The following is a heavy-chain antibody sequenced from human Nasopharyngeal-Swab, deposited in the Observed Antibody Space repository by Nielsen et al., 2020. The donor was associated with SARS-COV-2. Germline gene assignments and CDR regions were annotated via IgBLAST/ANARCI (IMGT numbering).Heavy chain of an antibody. CDR2: IYHSGST. D-gene: IGHD6-6*01. V-gene: IGHV4-38-2*02. CDR3: ARDLPRYSSSERYGDYFWFDP. Sequence: SETLSLTCTVSGYSISSGYYWGWIRQPPGKGLEWIGSIYHSGSTYYNPPLKSRVTISVDTSKNQFSLKLSSVTAADTAVYYCARDLPRYSSSERYGDYFWFDPWGQGTLVTVSS. CDR1: GYSISSGYY. J-gene: IGHJ5*02.